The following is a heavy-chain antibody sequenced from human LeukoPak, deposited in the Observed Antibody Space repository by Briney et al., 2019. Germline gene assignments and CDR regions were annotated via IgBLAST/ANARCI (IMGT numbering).Heavy chain of an antibody. CDR1: GYTFTSYD. CDR2: MNPNSGNT. J-gene: IGHJ6*03. CDR3: ARGRGHILGYCSSTSCYRPDYYYYMDV. D-gene: IGHD2-2*01. V-gene: IGHV1-8*01. Sequence: ASVKLSCKASGYTFTSYDINWVRQATGHGLERMGWMNPNSGNTGYAQKFQGRLITTRNNSINKAYMELSRLRSEDTAVYYCARGRGHILGYCSSTSCYRPDYYYYMDVWGKGTTVTVSS.